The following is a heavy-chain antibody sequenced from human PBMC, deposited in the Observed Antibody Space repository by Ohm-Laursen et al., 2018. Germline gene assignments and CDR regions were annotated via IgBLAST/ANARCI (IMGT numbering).Heavy chain of an antibody. Sequence: SDTLSLTCTVSGGSISSYYWSWIRQPPGKGLEWIGYISYSGSTNYNPSLKSRVTISADTSKNQFSLKLNSVTAADTAVYYCARSRSVDCWGQGTLVTVSS. J-gene: IGHJ4*02. CDR1: GGSISSYY. V-gene: IGHV4-59*07. CDR3: ARSRSVDC. CDR2: ISYSGST.